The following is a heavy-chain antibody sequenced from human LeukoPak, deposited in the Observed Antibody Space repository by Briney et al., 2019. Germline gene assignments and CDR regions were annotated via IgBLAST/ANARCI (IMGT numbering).Heavy chain of an antibody. D-gene: IGHD5-24*01. CDR3: AKVATDYDALDI. V-gene: IGHV3-30*18. CDR1: GFTFSSYG. J-gene: IGHJ3*02. CDR2: ISYDGSNK. Sequence: GGSLRLSCAASGFTFSSYGMHWVRQAPGKGLEWVAVISYDGSNKYYADSVKGRFTISRDNSKNTLYLQMNSLRAEDTAVYYCAKVATDYDALDIWGQGTMVTVSS.